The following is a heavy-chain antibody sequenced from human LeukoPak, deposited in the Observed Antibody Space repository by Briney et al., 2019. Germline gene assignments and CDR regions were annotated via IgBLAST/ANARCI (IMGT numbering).Heavy chain of an antibody. D-gene: IGHD5-24*01. Sequence: GGSLRLSCAASGFTFGIFEMNWVRQAPGKGLEWVSYISSSGSTIYYADSVKGRFTISRDNAKNSLYLQMNSLRADDTAVYYCARSRGLQFFDFWGQGTMVTVSS. CDR1: GFTFGIFE. V-gene: IGHV3-48*03. J-gene: IGHJ3*01. CDR3: ARSRGLQFFDF. CDR2: ISSSGSTI.